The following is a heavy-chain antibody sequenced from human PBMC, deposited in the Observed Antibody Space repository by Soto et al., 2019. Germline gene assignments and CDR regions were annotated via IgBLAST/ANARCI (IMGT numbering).Heavy chain of an antibody. D-gene: IGHD1-7*01. Sequence: PSETLSLTCTVSGGSISRGDYYWSWIRQPPGKGLEWIGYIYYSGSTYYNPSLKSRVTISVDTSKNQFSLKLSSVTAADTAVYYCARVRITGTTLDPSYFDYWGQGTLVTVSS. CDR2: IYYSGST. V-gene: IGHV4-30-4*01. CDR1: GGSISRGDYY. J-gene: IGHJ4*02. CDR3: ARVRITGTTLDPSYFDY.